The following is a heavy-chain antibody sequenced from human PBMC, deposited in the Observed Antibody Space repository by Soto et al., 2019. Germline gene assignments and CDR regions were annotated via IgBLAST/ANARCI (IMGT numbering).Heavy chain of an antibody. Sequence: SETLSLTCAVYGGSFSGYYWSWIRQPPGKGLEWIGEINHSGSTNYNPSLKSRVTISVDTSKNQFSLKLSSVTAADTAVYYCASWSYYDSSGYYPTRGQGTLVTVSS. V-gene: IGHV4-34*01. CDR3: ASWSYYDSSGYYPT. CDR1: GGSFSGYY. D-gene: IGHD3-22*01. CDR2: INHSGST. J-gene: IGHJ4*02.